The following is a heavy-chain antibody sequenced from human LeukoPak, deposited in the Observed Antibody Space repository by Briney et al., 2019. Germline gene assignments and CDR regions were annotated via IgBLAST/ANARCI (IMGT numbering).Heavy chain of an antibody. J-gene: IGHJ6*03. CDR1: GGSISSYY. D-gene: IGHD6-13*01. CDR3: ARLSGYSSSWYGYYYYMDV. CDR2: IYYSGST. Sequence: SGTLSLTCTVSGGSISSYYWSWIRQPPGKGLDWIGNIYYSGSTNYNPSLRSRVTISVDTSKNQFSLKLSSVTAADTAVYYCARLSGYSSSWYGYYYYMDVWGKGTTVTISS. V-gene: IGHV4-59*08.